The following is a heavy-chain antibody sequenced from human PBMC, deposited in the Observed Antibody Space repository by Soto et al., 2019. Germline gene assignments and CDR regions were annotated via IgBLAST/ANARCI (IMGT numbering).Heavy chain of an antibody. J-gene: IGHJ6*02. CDR1: GFSFGDYA. Sequence: EVQLVESGGDLVQPGRSLRLSCAASGFSFGDYAMHWVRQAPGKGLEWVSGISWKSGSIGYADSVKGRFTISRDNAKNSLYLQMNSLGAEDTALYYCAKSTGGTANGLDVWGQGTTVTVSS. CDR3: AKSTGGTANGLDV. CDR2: ISWKSGSI. D-gene: IGHD2-8*02. V-gene: IGHV3-9*01.